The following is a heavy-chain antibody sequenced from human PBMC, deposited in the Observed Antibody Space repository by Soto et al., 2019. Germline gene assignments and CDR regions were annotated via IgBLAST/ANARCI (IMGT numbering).Heavy chain of an antibody. CDR3: AKDYAVTTPYYYGMAV. J-gene: IGHJ6*02. CDR2: ISWDGGST. V-gene: IGHV3-43*01. D-gene: IGHD4-17*01. CDR1: GFTFDDYT. Sequence: PGGSLRLSCAASGFTFDDYTMHWVRQAPGKGLEWVSLISWDGGSTYYADSVKGRFTISRDNSKNSLYLQMNSLRTEDTALYYCAKDYAVTTPYYYGMAVWGQGTTVTVSS.